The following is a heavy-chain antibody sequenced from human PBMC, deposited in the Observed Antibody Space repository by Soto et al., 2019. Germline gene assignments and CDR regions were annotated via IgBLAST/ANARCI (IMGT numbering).Heavy chain of an antibody. J-gene: IGHJ3*02. CDR1: GFTFSNYG. CDR3: ARDDDRPDNGLDM. V-gene: IGHV3-30*19. CDR2: ILNDGGDQ. Sequence: QVQLVESGGGVVQPGRSLRLSCAASGFTFSNYGMHWVRQAPGKGLEWLAVILNDGGDQNYGDSVKGRFTMSRDNSKNTLYLQINSLRVEDTAVYYCARDDDRPDNGLDMWGQGTMVTVSS. D-gene: IGHD2-8*01.